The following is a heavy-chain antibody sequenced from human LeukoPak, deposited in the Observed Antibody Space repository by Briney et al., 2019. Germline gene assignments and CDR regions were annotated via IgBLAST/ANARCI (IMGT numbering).Heavy chain of an antibody. Sequence: GGSLRLSCAASGFTFSSYSMNWVRRAPGKGLEWVSSISSSSSYIYYADSVNGRFTISRDNAKNSLYLQMNSLRAEDTAVYYCASQVVTGYWGQGTLVTVSS. D-gene: IGHD3-22*01. CDR1: GFTFSSYS. CDR2: ISSSSSYI. CDR3: ASQVVTGY. J-gene: IGHJ4*02. V-gene: IGHV3-21*01.